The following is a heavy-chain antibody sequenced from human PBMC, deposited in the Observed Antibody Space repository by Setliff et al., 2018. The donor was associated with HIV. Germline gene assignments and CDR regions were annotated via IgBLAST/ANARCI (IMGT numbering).Heavy chain of an antibody. CDR1: GFAFIDYA. CDR2: ISGNSGTK. CDR3: AKPANGG. Sequence: PGGSLRLSCAASGFAFIDYALNWVRQAPGKGLEWLSYISGNSGTKYYADSVKGRFTISRDNAKNSLYLQMNSLRAEDTAVYYCAKPANGGWGQGTMVTVSS. J-gene: IGHJ3*01. V-gene: IGHV3-48*01.